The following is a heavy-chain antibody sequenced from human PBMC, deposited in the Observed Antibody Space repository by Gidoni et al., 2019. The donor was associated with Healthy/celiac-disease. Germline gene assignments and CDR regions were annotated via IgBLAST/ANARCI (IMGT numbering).Heavy chain of an antibody. V-gene: IGHV3-23*01. J-gene: IGHJ6*02. CDR1: GFTFSSYD. CDR3: AKDKSTYYDFWSGYSYYGMDV. CDR2: ISGSGGST. D-gene: IGHD3-3*01. Sequence: EVQLLESGGGLVQPGGSLRLSCAASGFTFSSYDMSWVRQAPGKGLEWVSAISGSGGSTYYADSVKGRFTISRDNSKNTLYLQMNSLRAEDTAVYYCAKDKSTYYDFWSGYSYYGMDVWGQGTTVTVSS.